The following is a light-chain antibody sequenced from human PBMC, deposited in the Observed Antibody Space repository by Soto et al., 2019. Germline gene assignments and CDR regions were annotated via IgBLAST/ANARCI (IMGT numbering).Light chain of an antibody. J-gene: IGKJ2*01. V-gene: IGKV3-15*01. Sequence: EIVMTLSPATLSVSPGERATVSCRASQSVRSNLAWYQQKPGQAPRLLIYDASTRATGIPAKFSGRGSGTEFTLSISSLESEDFAVYYCQQYENWRWPTFGQGTKLEIK. CDR1: QSVRSN. CDR2: DAS. CDR3: QQYENWRWPT.